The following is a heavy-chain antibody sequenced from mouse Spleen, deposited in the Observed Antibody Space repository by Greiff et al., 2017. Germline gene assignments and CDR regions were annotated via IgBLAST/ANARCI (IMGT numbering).Heavy chain of an antibody. J-gene: IGHJ2*01. CDR2: IWAGGST. D-gene: IGHD1-1*01. CDR1: GFSLTSYG. CDR3: ARDQNYYGSSYDYFDY. Sequence: QVQLKESGPGLVAPSQSLSITCTVSGFSLTSYGVHWVRQPPGKGLEWLGVIWAGGSTNYNSALMSRLSISKDNSKSQVFLKMNSLQTDDTAMYYCARDQNYYGSSYDYFDYWGQGTTLTVSS. V-gene: IGHV2-9*02.